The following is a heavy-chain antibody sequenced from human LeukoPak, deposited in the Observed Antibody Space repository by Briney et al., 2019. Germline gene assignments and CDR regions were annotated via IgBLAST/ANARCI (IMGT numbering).Heavy chain of an antibody. CDR3: ARTLGYCSSTSCYGGDYDAFDI. Sequence: ASVKVSCKASGYTFNGYYMHWVRQAPGQGLEWMGWINPNSGGTNYAQKFQGRVTMTRDTSITTAYMELSRLGSDDTAVYYCARTLGYCSSTSCYGGDYDAFDIWGQGTMVTVSS. D-gene: IGHD2-2*01. V-gene: IGHV1-2*02. J-gene: IGHJ3*02. CDR2: INPNSGGT. CDR1: GYTFNGYY.